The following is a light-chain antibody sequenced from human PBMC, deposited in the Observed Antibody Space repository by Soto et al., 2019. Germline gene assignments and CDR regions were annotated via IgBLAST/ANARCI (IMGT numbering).Light chain of an antibody. CDR1: ESVSSK. Sequence: EIVMTQSPATLSVSPGERATLSCGASESVSSKLAWYQQKPGQTPSLLIYAASTRATGIPARFSGSGSGTEFTLTISSLQSEDFAVYYCQQYNNWPWTFGQGTKVDIK. CDR2: AAS. CDR3: QQYNNWPWT. V-gene: IGKV3-15*01. J-gene: IGKJ1*01.